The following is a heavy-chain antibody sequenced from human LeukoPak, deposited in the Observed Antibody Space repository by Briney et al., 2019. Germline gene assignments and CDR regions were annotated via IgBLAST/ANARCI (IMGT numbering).Heavy chain of an antibody. V-gene: IGHV1-69*04. CDR1: VGTLSSYA. CDR3: ARPRNCSGGSCYRYRYFDL. Sequence: SVKDSCKASVGTLSSYAISSVRPAPGQGLEWMGRIILILGTAHYAQKFQGRVTITADKSTSTAYMELSSLRSEDTAVYYCARPRNCSGGSCYRYRYFDLWGRGTLVTVSS. CDR2: IILILGTA. J-gene: IGHJ2*01. D-gene: IGHD2-15*01.